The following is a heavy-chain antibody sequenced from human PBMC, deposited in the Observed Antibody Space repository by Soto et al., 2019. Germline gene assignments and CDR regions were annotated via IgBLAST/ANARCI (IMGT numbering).Heavy chain of an antibody. CDR2: LFPGDSDT. CDR1: GYSFSNYW. CDR3: ARLPNLYSPYFDF. D-gene: IGHD1-26*01. Sequence: GESLKISCQTSGYSFSNYWIGWVRQMPGKGLEWMGILFPGDSDTKYSPSFQGHVTISVDKSITTAYLLFTSLKASDTAIYFCARLPNLYSPYFDFWGQGTLVTVAS. V-gene: IGHV5-51*01. J-gene: IGHJ4*02.